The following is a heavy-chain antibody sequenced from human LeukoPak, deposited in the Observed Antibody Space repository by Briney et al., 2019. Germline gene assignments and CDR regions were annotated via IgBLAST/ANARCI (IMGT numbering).Heavy chain of an antibody. CDR1: GYSFTTYW. Sequence: GESLKISCKGSGYSFTTYWIAWVRQMPGKGLEWMGIIYPGDSDTRYSPSFQGQVTVSADKSISTAYLQWSSLRASDTAMYYCARQDPNNWNYNYWGQRTLVTVSS. D-gene: IGHD1-7*01. V-gene: IGHV5-51*01. CDR2: IYPGDSDT. J-gene: IGHJ4*02. CDR3: ARQDPNNWNYNY.